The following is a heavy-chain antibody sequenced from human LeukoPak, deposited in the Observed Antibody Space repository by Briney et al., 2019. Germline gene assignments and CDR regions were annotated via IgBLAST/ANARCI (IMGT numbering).Heavy chain of an antibody. D-gene: IGHD3-10*01. J-gene: IGHJ3*02. Sequence: GESLKICCKGSGSSFTSYWIGWVRQLPGKGLEWMGIIYPGDSDTRYSPSFQGQVTISADKSISTAYLQWSSLKASDTAMYYCASPAYYGSGSYSLGAFDIWGQGTMVTVSS. CDR1: GSSFTSYW. CDR3: ASPAYYGSGSYSLGAFDI. CDR2: IYPGDSDT. V-gene: IGHV5-51*01.